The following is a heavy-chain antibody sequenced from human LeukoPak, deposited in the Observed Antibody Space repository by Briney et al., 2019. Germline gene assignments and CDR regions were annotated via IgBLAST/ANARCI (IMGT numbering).Heavy chain of an antibody. CDR1: GFTFSSYS. CDR3: ARERRGEYYFDY. CDR2: ISSSSSYI. D-gene: IGHD3-10*01. Sequence: PGRSLRLSCAASGFTFSSYSMNWVRQAPGKGLEWVSSISSSSSYIYYADSVKGRFTISRDNAKNSLYLQMNSLRGEDTAVYYCARERRGEYYFDYWGQGTLVTVSS. V-gene: IGHV3-21*01. J-gene: IGHJ4*02.